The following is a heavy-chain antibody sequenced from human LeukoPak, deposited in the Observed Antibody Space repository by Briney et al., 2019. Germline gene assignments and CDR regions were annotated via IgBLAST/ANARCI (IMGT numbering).Heavy chain of an antibody. CDR1: GGSISSGGYY. J-gene: IGHJ5*02. Sequence: SQTLSLTCAVSGGSISSGGYYWSWIRQPPGKGLEWIGYIYHSGSTYYNPSLKSRVTISVDRSKNQFSLKLSSVTAADTAVYYCARVLTEESWFDPWGQGTLVTVSS. V-gene: IGHV4-30-2*01. CDR3: ARVLTEESWFDP. CDR2: IYHSGST.